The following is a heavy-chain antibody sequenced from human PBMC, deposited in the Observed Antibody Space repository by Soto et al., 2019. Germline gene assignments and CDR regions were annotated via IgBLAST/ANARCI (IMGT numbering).Heavy chain of an antibody. V-gene: IGHV6-1*01. CDR3: ARDRDDYIWGSYWRNNWFDP. CDR1: GDSVSSNSAA. J-gene: IGHJ5*02. D-gene: IGHD3-16*01. Sequence: SQTLSLTCAISGDSVSSNSAAWNWIRQSPSRGLEWLGRTYYRSKWYNDYAVSVKSRITNNPDTSKNQFSLQLNSVTPEDTAVYYCARDRDDYIWGSYWRNNWFDPWGQGTLVTVSS. CDR2: TYYRSKWYN.